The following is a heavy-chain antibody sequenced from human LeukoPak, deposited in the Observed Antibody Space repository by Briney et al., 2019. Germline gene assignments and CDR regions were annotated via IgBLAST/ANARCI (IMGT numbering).Heavy chain of an antibody. CDR3: AKSAVATMSFDY. CDR2: ITGGGDTT. CDR1: GFTFNSYA. D-gene: IGHD5-12*01. V-gene: IGHV3-23*01. J-gene: IGHJ4*02. Sequence: PGGSLRLSCAAPGFTFNSYAMTWVRQAPGKGPEWVSSITGGGDTTYYADSVRGRYTISRDNSKNTLSLQMNSLRAEDTAVYYCAKSAVATMSFDYWGQGTLVTVSS.